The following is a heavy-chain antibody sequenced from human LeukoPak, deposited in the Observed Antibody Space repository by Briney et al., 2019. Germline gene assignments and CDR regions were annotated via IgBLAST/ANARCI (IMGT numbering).Heavy chain of an antibody. V-gene: IGHV3-33*08. D-gene: IGHD3-9*01. J-gene: IGHJ6*02. CDR3: VLRYFDWLSLEYYGMDV. CDR2: IWYDGSKK. Sequence: GGSLRLSCAASGFTFSGYEMNWVRQAPGKGLEWVAGIWYDGSKKDYADSVKGRFTISRDSSKNTLYLQMNSLRAEDTAVYYCVLRYFDWLSLEYYGMDVWGQGTTVTVSS. CDR1: GFTFSGYE.